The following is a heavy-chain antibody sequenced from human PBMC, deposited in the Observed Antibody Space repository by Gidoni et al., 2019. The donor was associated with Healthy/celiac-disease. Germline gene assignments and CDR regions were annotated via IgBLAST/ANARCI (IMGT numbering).Heavy chain of an antibody. D-gene: IGHD3-10*01. V-gene: IGHV4-4*07. CDR2: IYTSGST. CDR3: ARDWGVRGVTYWYFDL. Sequence: QVQLQVSGPGLVKPSVPLSLTCTVSGGSISSYYWSWIRQPAGKGLEWIGRIYTSGSTNYTPSLKSRVTMSVDTSKNHVSLKLSYVTAADTAGYYGARDWGVRGVTYWYFDLWGRGTLVTVSS. CDR1: GGSISSYY. J-gene: IGHJ2*01.